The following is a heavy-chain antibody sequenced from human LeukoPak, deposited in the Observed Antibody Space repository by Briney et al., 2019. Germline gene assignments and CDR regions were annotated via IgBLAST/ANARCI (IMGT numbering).Heavy chain of an antibody. D-gene: IGHD6-19*01. Sequence: SVKVSCKPSGYTFTVYYMHWVRQAPGQRLECMGWINPNSGGTNYAQKFQGRVTMTRDTSISTAYMERSRLRSDDTAVYYCAREGVGYSSGWYPGFDYWGQGTLVTVSS. CDR1: GYTFTVYY. J-gene: IGHJ4*02. CDR3: AREGVGYSSGWYPGFDY. CDR2: INPNSGGT. V-gene: IGHV1-2*02.